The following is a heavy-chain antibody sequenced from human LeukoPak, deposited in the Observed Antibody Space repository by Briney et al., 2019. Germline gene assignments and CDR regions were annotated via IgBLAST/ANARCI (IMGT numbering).Heavy chain of an antibody. CDR3: ARGPDYCDSSCYLWYFDY. Sequence: AGSLRLSCEASGFTFTSYAMHWVRQAPGQGLEHVGGISSNGGTTYYAKSVKGRFTITRDISKNTLYLEMGSLRAEDMAVYYCARGPDYCDSSCYLWYFDYWGQGTMVTVSS. CDR1: GFTFTSYA. D-gene: IGHD3-22*01. CDR2: ISSNGGTT. J-gene: IGHJ4*01. V-gene: IGHV3-64*01.